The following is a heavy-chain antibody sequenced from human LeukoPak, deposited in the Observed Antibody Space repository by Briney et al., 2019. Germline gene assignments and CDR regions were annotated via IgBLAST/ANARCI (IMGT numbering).Heavy chain of an antibody. CDR1: DYSISSGYY. CDR2: IYHSGSA. Sequence: SETLSLTCAVSDYSISSGYYWGWIRQPPAKGLEWIGSIYHSGSAYYSQSLKSRLTISVDTSKNQFSLKLSSVTAADTAMYYCARHMGPYYYDSSGVDYWGQGTLVTVSS. CDR3: ARHMGPYYYDSSGVDY. V-gene: IGHV4-38-2*01. J-gene: IGHJ4*02. D-gene: IGHD3-22*01.